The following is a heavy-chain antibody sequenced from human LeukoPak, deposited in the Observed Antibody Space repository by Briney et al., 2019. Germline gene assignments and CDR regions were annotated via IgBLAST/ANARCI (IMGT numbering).Heavy chain of an antibody. CDR3: ARSSGWYPTFDY. CDR1: GGSISSGGYY. D-gene: IGHD6-19*01. Sequence: PSQTLSLTCTVSGGSISSGGYYWSWIRQHPGKGLEWIGYIYYSGSTYYNPSLKSRVTISVDTSKNQFSLKLSSVTAADTAVYYCARSSGWYPTFDYWGQGTLVTVSS. V-gene: IGHV4-31*03. J-gene: IGHJ4*02. CDR2: IYYSGST.